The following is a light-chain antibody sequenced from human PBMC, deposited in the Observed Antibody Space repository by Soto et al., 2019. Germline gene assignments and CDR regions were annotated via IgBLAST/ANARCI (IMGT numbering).Light chain of an antibody. CDR3: QQRSDWPRT. CDR1: QSVSSY. Sequence: EIVLTQAPATLSLSPGERATLSCRASQSVSSYLAWYQQKPGQAPRLLIYDASNRATGIPARFSGSGSGTDFTLIISSLEPEDFAVYYCQQRSDWPRTFGQGTKLEIK. J-gene: IGKJ2*01. V-gene: IGKV3-11*01. CDR2: DAS.